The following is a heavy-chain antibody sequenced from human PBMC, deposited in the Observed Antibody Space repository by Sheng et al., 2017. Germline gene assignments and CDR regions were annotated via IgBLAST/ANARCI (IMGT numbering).Heavy chain of an antibody. D-gene: IGHD3-10*01. Sequence: VQLVESGGGLVQPGGSLRLSCAASGFTFSSYPMTWVRQAPGKGLEWLAVLAHDGSNKYYADSVKGRFTISRDNSKNTLYLQMNSLRVEDTAVYYCAGSYYGSGRNYYWGQGTLVTVSS. V-gene: IGHV3-30*03. CDR3: AGSYYGSGRNYY. CDR2: LAHDGSNK. CDR1: GFTFSSYP. J-gene: IGHJ4*02.